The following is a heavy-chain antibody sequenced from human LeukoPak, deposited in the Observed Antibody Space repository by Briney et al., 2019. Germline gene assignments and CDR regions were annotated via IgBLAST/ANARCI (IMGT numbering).Heavy chain of an antibody. CDR3: ARDSDSAIPYCYFDL. J-gene: IGHJ2*01. V-gene: IGHV3-48*03. CDR2: ISSTGSTS. CDR1: GFSFSTSE. D-gene: IGHD2-2*02. Sequence: GGSLRLSCAASGFSFSTSEMNWVRQAPGKGLEWVASISSTGSTSYYADPVQGRFTISRDNAKTSLYLQMSSLRVEDTATYFCARDSDSAIPYCYFDLWGRGTLVTVSS.